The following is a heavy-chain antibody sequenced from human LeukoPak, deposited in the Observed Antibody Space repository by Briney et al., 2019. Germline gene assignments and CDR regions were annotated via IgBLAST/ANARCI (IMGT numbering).Heavy chain of an antibody. Sequence: ASVKVSCKASGYTFTSYDINWVRQATGQGLEWMGWMNPNSGNTGYAQKFQGRVTITRNTSISTAYMELSSLRSEDTAVYYCARGLGYCSGGSCYAFDYWGQGTLVTVS. CDR2: MNPNSGNT. J-gene: IGHJ4*02. V-gene: IGHV1-8*03. D-gene: IGHD2-15*01. CDR3: ARGLGYCSGGSCYAFDY. CDR1: GYTFTSYD.